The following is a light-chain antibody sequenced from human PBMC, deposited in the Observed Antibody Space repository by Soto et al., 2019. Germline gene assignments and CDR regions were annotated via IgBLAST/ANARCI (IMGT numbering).Light chain of an antibody. J-gene: IGKJ1*01. CDR3: QHYNSYSEA. CDR2: AAS. V-gene: IGKV1-5*01. Sequence: DIQMTRSPSTLSASVGDRVTITCRASESIDNWLAWYQQKPGKAPKLLIFAASTLVRGVPSRFSGSGSGTEFTLTISSLQPDDFATYYCQHYNSYSEAFGQGTKVDIK. CDR1: ESIDNW.